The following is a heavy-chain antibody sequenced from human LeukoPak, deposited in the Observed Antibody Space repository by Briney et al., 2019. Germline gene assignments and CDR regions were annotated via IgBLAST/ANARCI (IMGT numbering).Heavy chain of an antibody. CDR2: IKQDGSEK. J-gene: IGHJ4*02. Sequence: GGSLRLSCAASGFTFSSYWMSWVRQAPGKGLEWVANIKQDGSEKYYVDSVKGRFTISRDNAKNSLYLQMSSLRAEDTAVYYCARARARIAVPGTGSSFDYWGQGTLVTVSS. V-gene: IGHV3-7*01. CDR1: GFTFSSYW. CDR3: ARARARIAVPGTGSSFDY. D-gene: IGHD6-13*01.